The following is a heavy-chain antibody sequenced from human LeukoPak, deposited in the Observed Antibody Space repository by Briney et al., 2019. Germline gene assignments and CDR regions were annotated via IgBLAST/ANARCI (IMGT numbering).Heavy chain of an antibody. CDR2: IYHSGGT. D-gene: IGHD2-8*01. J-gene: IGHJ6*03. Sequence: GSLRLSCAASGSTFSDYYMSWVRQPPGKGLEWIGEIYHSGGTNYNPSLKSRITISVDKSQNQFSLKVNSLTAADTAVYYCATNGYYCMDVWGKGTTVTVSS. CDR3: ATNGYYCMDV. V-gene: IGHV4-4*02. CDR1: GSTFSDYY.